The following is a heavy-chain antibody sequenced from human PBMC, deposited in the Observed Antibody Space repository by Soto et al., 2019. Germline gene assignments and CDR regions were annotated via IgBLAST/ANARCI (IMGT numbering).Heavy chain of an antibody. V-gene: IGHV4-59*01. CDR3: ARDRSSGWYRDFDY. J-gene: IGHJ4*02. Sequence: SETLSLTCTVSGGSISSYYWSWIRQTPGKGLEWIGYIYYSGSTNYNPSLKSRVTISVDTSKNQFSLKLSSVTAADSAVYYCARDRSSGWYRDFDYWGQGTLVTV. D-gene: IGHD6-19*01. CDR2: IYYSGST. CDR1: GGSISSYY.